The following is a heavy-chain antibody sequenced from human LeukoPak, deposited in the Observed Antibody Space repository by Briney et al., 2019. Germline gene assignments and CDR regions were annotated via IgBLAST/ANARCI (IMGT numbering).Heavy chain of an antibody. D-gene: IGHD3-22*01. CDR3: ASDPYDSSGYYPDW. CDR1: GFTFSSYS. V-gene: IGHV3-21*01. J-gene: IGHJ4*02. Sequence: GGSLRLSCAASGFTFSSYSMNWVRQAPGKGLEWVSSISSSSSYIYYADLVKGRFTISRDNAKNSLYLQMNSLRAEDTAVYYCASDPYDSSGYYPDWWGQGTLVTVSS. CDR2: ISSSSSYI.